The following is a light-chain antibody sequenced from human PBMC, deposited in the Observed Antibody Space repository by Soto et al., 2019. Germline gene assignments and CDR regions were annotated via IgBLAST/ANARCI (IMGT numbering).Light chain of an antibody. J-gene: IGKJ5*01. CDR2: DAS. CDR3: QQRSNWIT. Sequence: EIVLTQSPATLSLSPGERATLSCRASQSVSSYLAWYQQKPGQAPRPLIYDASNRATGIPARFSGSGSGTDFTLTISSLEPEDFAVYYCQQRSNWITFGQGTRLEIK. V-gene: IGKV3-11*01. CDR1: QSVSSY.